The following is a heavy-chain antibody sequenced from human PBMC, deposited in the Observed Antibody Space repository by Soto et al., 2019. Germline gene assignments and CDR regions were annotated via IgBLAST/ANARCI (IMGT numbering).Heavy chain of an antibody. V-gene: IGHV5-10-1*01. Sequence: GESLKISCKGSGYSFTSYWISWVRQMPGKDLEWMGRIDPSDSYTNYSPSFQGHVTISADKSISTAYLQWSSLKASDTAMYYCARRGKYSSSGYYYYYYGMDVWGQGTTVTVSS. D-gene: IGHD6-6*01. CDR3: ARRGKYSSSGYYYYYYGMDV. CDR1: GYSFTSYW. CDR2: IDPSDSYT. J-gene: IGHJ6*02.